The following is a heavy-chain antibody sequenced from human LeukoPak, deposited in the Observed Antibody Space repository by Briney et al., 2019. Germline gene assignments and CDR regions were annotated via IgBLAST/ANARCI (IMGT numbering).Heavy chain of an antibody. CDR2: ISGSGGST. CDR3: ARCDILTGVYYFDY. D-gene: IGHD3-9*01. CDR1: GFTFSDYY. Sequence: GGSLRLSCAASGFTFSDYYMSWIRQAPGKGLEWVSAISGSGGSTYYADSVKGRFTISRDNSKNTLYLQMNSLRDEDTAVYYCARCDILTGVYYFDYWGQGTLVTVSS. J-gene: IGHJ4*02. V-gene: IGHV3-23*01.